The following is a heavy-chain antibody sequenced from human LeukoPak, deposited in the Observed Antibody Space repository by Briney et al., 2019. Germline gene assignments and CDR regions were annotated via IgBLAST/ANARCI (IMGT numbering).Heavy chain of an antibody. J-gene: IGHJ4*02. V-gene: IGHV4-59*12. CDR1: GGSISSYH. CDR3: ARDRGTWNDDGFDY. D-gene: IGHD1-1*01. CDR2: IYSSGST. Sequence: PSETLSLTCTVSGGSISSYHWSWIRQPPGKGLECIGYIYSSGSTNYNPSLKSRVTMSVDTSKNQFSLKLSSVTAADTAVYYCARDRGTWNDDGFDYWGQGTLVTVSS.